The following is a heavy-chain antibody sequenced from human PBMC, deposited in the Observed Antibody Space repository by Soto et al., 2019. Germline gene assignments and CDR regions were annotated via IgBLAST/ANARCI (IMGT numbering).Heavy chain of an antibody. J-gene: IGHJ6*02. V-gene: IGHV3-30-3*01. CDR1: GFTFSSYA. Sequence: GSLRLSCAASGFTFSSYAMHWVRQAPGKGLEWVAVISYDGSNKYYADSVKGRFTISRDNSKNTLYLQMNSLRAEDTAVYYCARVGYYGSGSYYYYYGMDVWGQGTTVTVSS. CDR2: ISYDGSNK. D-gene: IGHD3-10*01. CDR3: ARVGYYGSGSYYYYYGMDV.